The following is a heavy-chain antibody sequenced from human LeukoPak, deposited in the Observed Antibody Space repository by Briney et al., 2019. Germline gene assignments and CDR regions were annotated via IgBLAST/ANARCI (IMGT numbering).Heavy chain of an antibody. V-gene: IGHV3-23*01. CDR3: ARERVSGSSSLYFDC. Sequence: PGGSLRLSCAASGFSLNNYAISWVRQAPGKWLEWVSAISASGGTYYTDFVKGRFTISSDNSKNTLFLQMNRLRAEDTAVYYCARERVSGSSSLYFDCWGQGALVTASS. CDR1: GFSLNNYA. CDR2: ISASGGT. J-gene: IGHJ4*02. D-gene: IGHD3-10*01.